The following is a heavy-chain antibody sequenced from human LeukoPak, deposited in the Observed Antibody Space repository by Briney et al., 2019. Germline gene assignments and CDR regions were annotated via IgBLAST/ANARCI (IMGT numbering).Heavy chain of an antibody. V-gene: IGHV1-8*03. CDR3: TRLLRSGVYYFDS. CDR1: GYTFTTYE. D-gene: IGHD3-10*01. J-gene: IGHJ4*02. Sequence: ASVKVSCKASGYTFTTYEINWVRQATGQGLEWKGWMNPNSGNSGYAQNFQGRVTITRDTSISTAYMELSSLRSDDTAVYYCTRLLRSGVYYFDSWGQGTLVTVSS. CDR2: MNPNSGNS.